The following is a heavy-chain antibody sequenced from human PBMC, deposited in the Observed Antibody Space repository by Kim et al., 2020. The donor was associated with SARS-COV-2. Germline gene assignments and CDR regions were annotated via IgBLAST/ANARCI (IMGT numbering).Heavy chain of an antibody. CDR2: ISGSDTTT. CDR3: ATVGSIRGGGPDDY. D-gene: IGHD3-16*01. CDR1: GFTFSNYH. Sequence: GGSLRLSCAASGFTFSNYHMNWVRQPPGKGLEWVSFISGSDTTTLYADSVKGRFTISRDNAKNSLYLQMNSLRDEDTAVYYCATVGSIRGGGPDDYWGQGTLVTVSS. V-gene: IGHV3-48*02. J-gene: IGHJ4*02.